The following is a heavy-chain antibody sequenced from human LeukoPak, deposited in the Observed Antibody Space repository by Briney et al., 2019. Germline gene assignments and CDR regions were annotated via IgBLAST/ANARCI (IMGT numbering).Heavy chain of an antibody. CDR3: ARSYRGRRFDY. V-gene: IGHV1-2*02. CDR2: IDPNSGDT. D-gene: IGHD2-21*01. CDR1: GYSFTGYF. Sequence: ASVKVSCKASGYSFTGYFIHWVRQAPGQGLGWMGCIDPNSGDTKYAQKFQGRVTMTRDTSISTAYLELSRLRSDDTAVYYCARSYRGRRFDYWGQGTLVTVSS. J-gene: IGHJ4*02.